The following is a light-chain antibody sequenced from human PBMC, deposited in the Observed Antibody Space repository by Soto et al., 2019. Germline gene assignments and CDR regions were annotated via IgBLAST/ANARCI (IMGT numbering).Light chain of an antibody. Sequence: EIGFTQSPGTLSLSPGEKATLSCRASQSVSNNYLAWYQQKPGQAPRLLIYGASSRATGIPDRFSGSGSGTDFTLSINSLQPEDFATYYCQQTYSTPLTFGGGTKVDI. CDR2: GAS. CDR3: QQTYSTPLT. J-gene: IGKJ4*01. V-gene: IGKV3-20*01. CDR1: QSVSNNY.